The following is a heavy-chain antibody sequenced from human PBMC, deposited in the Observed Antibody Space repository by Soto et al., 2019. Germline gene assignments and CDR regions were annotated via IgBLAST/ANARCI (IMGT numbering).Heavy chain of an antibody. V-gene: IGHV3-48*01. CDR2: ISSSSSTI. J-gene: IGHJ6*03. Sequence: GGSLRLSCAASGFTFSSYSMNWVRQAPGKGLEWVSYISSSSSTIYYADSVKGRFTISRDNSKNSLYLQMNSLRAEDTAVYYCARVLGYAPDFWSGYYISRGYYYYMDVWGKGTTVTVSS. CDR3: ARVLGYAPDFWSGYYISRGYYYYMDV. CDR1: GFTFSSYS. D-gene: IGHD3-3*01.